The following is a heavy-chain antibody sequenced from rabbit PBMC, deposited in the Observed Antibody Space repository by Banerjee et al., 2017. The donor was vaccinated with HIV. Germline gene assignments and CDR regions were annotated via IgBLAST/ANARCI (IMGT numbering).Heavy chain of an antibody. CDR2: IFPGGSVGT. D-gene: IGHD1-1*01. CDR3: ARGGASSSGYFDLGDL. V-gene: IGHV1S45*01. CDR1: GFSFSNSYR. Sequence: QEQLEESGGDLVKPGASLTLTCTASGFSFSNSYRMCWVRQAPGKGLEWIAWIFPGGSVGTEYASWAKGRFTMSKTSSTTVTLQMTSLTAADTATYFCARGGASSSGYFDLGDLWGPGTLVTVS. J-gene: IGHJ4*01.